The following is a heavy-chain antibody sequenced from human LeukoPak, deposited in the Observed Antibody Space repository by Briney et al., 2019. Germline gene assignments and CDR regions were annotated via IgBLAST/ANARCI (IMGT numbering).Heavy chain of an antibody. V-gene: IGHV4-39*07. D-gene: IGHD6-6*01. CDR3: ARDWGVSARPGYMDV. CDR2: IYYSGST. Sequence: SETLSLTCTVSGGSISSSSYYWGWIRQPPGKGLEWIANIYYSGSTYYNPSLKSRVTISVDTSKNQLSLKLSAVTAAHTTVYYCARDWGVSARPGYMDVWGKGTTVTVSS. J-gene: IGHJ6*03. CDR1: GGSISSSSYY.